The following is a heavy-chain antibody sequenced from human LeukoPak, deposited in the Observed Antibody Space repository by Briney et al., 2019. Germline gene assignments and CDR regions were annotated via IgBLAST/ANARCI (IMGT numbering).Heavy chain of an antibody. V-gene: IGHV4-59*01. CDR1: SGSITSYY. J-gene: IGHJ4*01. CDR3: AGAPNRHFFDY. Sequence: KSSETLPLTCTVSSGSITSYYWSWIRQPPGKGLEYIGHIYYTGTTDYNPSLKSRVTMSVDTPKNQFSLRLISVTASDTAVYFCAGAPNRHFFDYCGHGTLVAVSS. CDR2: IYYTGTT.